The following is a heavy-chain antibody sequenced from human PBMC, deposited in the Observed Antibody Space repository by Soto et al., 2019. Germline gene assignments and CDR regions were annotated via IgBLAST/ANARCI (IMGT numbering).Heavy chain of an antibody. CDR3: AMLGGWSGGSSGMDV. J-gene: IGHJ6*02. D-gene: IGHD6-19*01. CDR2: IRRKANSYTT. V-gene: IGHV3-72*01. Sequence: EVQLGESGGGLVQPGGSLRLSCAASGLIFSEYHMDWVRQAPGKGLEWVGRIRRKANSYTTEYAASVKGRFTISRDDSKKSLYLQMNSLKSEDTAVYYCAMLGGWSGGSSGMDVWGQGTTVTVSS. CDR1: GLIFSEYH.